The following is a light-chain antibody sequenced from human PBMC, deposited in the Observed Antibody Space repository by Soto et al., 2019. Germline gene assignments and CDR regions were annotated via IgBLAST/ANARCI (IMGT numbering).Light chain of an antibody. V-gene: IGLV2-14*01. CDR1: SSDIGSNNY. CDR2: EVS. J-gene: IGLJ3*02. Sequence: QSALTQPASVSGSPGQSNTISCTGTSSDIGSNNYVSWFQQRPGKAPTLIIYEVSNRPSGVSTHFSGSKSGNTASLTISGLLPEDEAEYYCSSYTTTTRLFGGGTQLTVL. CDR3: SSYTTTTRL.